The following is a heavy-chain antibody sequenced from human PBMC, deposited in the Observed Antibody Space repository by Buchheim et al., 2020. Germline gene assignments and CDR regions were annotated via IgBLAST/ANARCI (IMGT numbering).Heavy chain of an antibody. V-gene: IGHV4-4*02. CDR1: GGSISTNYW. J-gene: IGHJ5*02. CDR2: VHHDGST. Sequence: QVQLQESGSGLVKPSGTLSLTCAVSGGSISTNYWWSWVRQPPGKGLEWIGEVHHDGSTNYNPSLRSRVTVSLDKSKNQFSLNLNSVTAADTAVYFCARLYSSSCPWGQGTL. D-gene: IGHD6-13*01. CDR3: ARLYSSSCP.